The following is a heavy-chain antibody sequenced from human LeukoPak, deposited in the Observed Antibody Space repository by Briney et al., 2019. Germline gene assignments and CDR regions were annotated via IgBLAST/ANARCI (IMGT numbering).Heavy chain of an antibody. V-gene: IGHV3-48*03. CDR2: ISSSGSTI. CDR3: ARVRPFDY. J-gene: IGHJ4*02. CDR1: GFSFTGYW. Sequence: GGSLRLSCAASGFSFTGYWMTWVRQAPGKGLEWVSYISSSGSTIYYADSVKGRFTISRDNAKSSLYLQMNSLRAEDTAVYYCARVRPFDYWGQGTLVTVSS.